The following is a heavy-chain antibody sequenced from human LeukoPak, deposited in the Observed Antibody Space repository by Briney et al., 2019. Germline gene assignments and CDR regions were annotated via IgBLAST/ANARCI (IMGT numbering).Heavy chain of an antibody. CDR1: GFTFSSYS. D-gene: IGHD1-26*01. CDR2: ISSGGSYV. CDR3: ARESGSGSYYSNWFVP. J-gene: IGHJ5*02. V-gene: IGHV3-21*01. Sequence: PGGSLRLSCAASGFTFSSYSMNWVRQAPGKGLEWVSSISSGGSYVYYADSVKGRLTISRDNAKNSLHLQMNSLRAEDTAVYYCARESGSGSYYSNWFVPWGQGTLVTVSS.